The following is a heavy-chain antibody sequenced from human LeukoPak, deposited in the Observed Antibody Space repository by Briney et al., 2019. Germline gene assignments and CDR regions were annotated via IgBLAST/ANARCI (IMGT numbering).Heavy chain of an antibody. V-gene: IGHV4-61*01. D-gene: IGHD2-2*01. CDR2: IYYSGST. Sequence: SETLSLTCTVSGDSVSGISFYWSWIRQPPGKGLEWIGYIYYSGSTNYNPSLKSRVTISVDTSKNQFSLKLSSVTAADTAVYYCARARRALCSSTSCDNYYYGMDVWGQGTTVTVSS. J-gene: IGHJ6*02. CDR1: GDSVSGISFY. CDR3: ARARRALCSSTSCDNYYYGMDV.